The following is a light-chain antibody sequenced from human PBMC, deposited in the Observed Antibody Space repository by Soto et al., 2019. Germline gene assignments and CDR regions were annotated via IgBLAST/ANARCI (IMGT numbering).Light chain of an antibody. Sequence: DIVMTQSPLSLPVTPGEPASISCRSSQSLLHSNGYNYLDWYLQKPGQSPQLLIYLGSNRASGVPDRFSGSGSGTDFTLKISRVEAEDVGVYYCMQALQTPLLTFGGGTKAEIQ. CDR2: LGS. V-gene: IGKV2-28*01. CDR3: MQALQTPLLT. J-gene: IGKJ4*01. CDR1: QSLLHSNGYNY.